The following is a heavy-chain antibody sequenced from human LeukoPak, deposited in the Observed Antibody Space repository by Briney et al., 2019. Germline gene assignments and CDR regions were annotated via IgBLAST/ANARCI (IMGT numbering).Heavy chain of an antibody. D-gene: IGHD2-2*02. CDR3: ARGDIVVVPAAILDDYYYYYMDV. Sequence: APVKVSCKASGGTFSSYAISWVRQAPGQGLEWMGGIIPIFGTANYAQKFQGRVTITTDGSTSTACMELSSLRSEDTAVYYCARGDIVVVPAAILDDYYYYYMDVWGKGTTVTVSS. CDR2: IIPIFGTA. CDR1: GGTFSSYA. J-gene: IGHJ6*03. V-gene: IGHV1-69*05.